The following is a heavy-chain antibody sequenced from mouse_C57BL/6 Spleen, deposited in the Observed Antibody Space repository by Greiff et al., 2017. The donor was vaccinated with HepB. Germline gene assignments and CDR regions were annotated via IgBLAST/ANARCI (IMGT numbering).Heavy chain of an antibody. CDR2: INPYNGGT. V-gene: IGHV1-19*01. CDR1: GYTFTDYY. J-gene: IGHJ4*01. D-gene: IGHD1-1*01. CDR3: ARNYGSRAPYAMDY. Sequence: EVQLQQSGPVLVKPGASVKMSCKASGYTFTDYYMNWVKQSHGKSLEWIGVINPYNGGTSYNQKFKGKATLTVDKSSSTAYMELNSLTSEDSAVYYCARNYGSRAPYAMDYWGQGTSVTVSS.